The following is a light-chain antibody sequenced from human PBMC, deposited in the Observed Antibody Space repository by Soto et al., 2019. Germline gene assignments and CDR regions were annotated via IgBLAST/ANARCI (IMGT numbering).Light chain of an antibody. CDR1: QSISSY. CDR3: QQSYSTPPT. V-gene: IGKV1-39*01. Sequence: PSSLSASVGDRVTITCRASQSISSYLNWYQQKPGKAPKLLIYAASSLQSGVPSRFSGSGSGTDFTLTISSLQPEDFATYYCQQSYSTPPTFGGGTKVDIK. CDR2: AAS. J-gene: IGKJ4*01.